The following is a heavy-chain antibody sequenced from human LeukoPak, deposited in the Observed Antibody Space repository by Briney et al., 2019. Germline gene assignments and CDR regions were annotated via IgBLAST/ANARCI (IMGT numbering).Heavy chain of an antibody. CDR2: ISSSSSYI. V-gene: IGHV3-21*01. J-gene: IGHJ4*02. Sequence: GGSLRLSCADSGFTVSSNYMRWVRQAPGKGLEWVSSISSSSSYIYYADSVKGRFTISRDNAKNSLYLQMNSLRAEDTAVYYCARVPHASFYDSSGYWVYWGQGTLVTVSS. D-gene: IGHD3-22*01. CDR3: ARVPHASFYDSSGYWVY. CDR1: GFTVSSNY.